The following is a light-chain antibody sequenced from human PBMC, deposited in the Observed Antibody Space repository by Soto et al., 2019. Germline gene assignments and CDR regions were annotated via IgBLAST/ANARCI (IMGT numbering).Light chain of an antibody. CDR3: CSYAGNTAPDV. V-gene: IGLV2-23*01. CDR1: SSDIGSYNL. CDR2: EGS. J-gene: IGLJ1*01. Sequence: QSALTQPASASGTPGQSITISCSGTSSDIGSYNLVSWYQQHPGTAPQLLIYEGSMRPSGVSKRFSGSKSGNTASLTISGLQAEDEADYYCCSYAGNTAPDVFGTGTKLTVL.